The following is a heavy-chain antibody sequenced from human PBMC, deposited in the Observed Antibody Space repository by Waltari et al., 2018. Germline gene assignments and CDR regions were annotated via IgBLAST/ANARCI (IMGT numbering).Heavy chain of an antibody. J-gene: IGHJ4*02. CDR3: ARGRYTAFDY. Sequence: QVLLQQSGPRLVKPSQTLSLTCAVSGDSFSTTNVAWNCIRQSPSRGLEWLGRAYYRSKWSNDYAVSVKSRIAINPDTSKNEFSLQLNSVTPEDTAVYYCARGRYTAFDYLGQGILVTVSS. CDR2: AYYRSKWSN. V-gene: IGHV6-1*01. CDR1: GDSFSTTNVA. D-gene: IGHD1-20*01.